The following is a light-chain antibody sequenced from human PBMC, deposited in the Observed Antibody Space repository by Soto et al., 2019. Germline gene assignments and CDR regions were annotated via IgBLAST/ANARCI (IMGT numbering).Light chain of an antibody. CDR1: QIISHW. CDR3: QQYSVYPRT. V-gene: IGKV1-5*03. J-gene: IGKJ2*01. CDR2: KAS. Sequence: IQMTQSPSTLSASVGDRVTITCRATQIISHWLAWYQQKPGKAPKLLISKASTLASGVTSRFSGGISGTDFTLTITGLQPDDFATYYCQQYSVYPRTFGQGTKLEI.